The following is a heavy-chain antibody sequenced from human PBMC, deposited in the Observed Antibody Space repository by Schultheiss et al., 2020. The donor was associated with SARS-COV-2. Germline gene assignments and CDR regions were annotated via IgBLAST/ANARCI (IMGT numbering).Heavy chain of an antibody. Sequence: GGSLRLSCAASGFTFSSYGMHWVRQAPGKGLEWVSSISSSGSTIYYADSVKGRFTISRDNAKNSLYLQMNSLRAEDTAVYYCAKDWGETYYYDSSGYSQLDYWGQGTLVTVSS. CDR2: ISSSGSTI. D-gene: IGHD3-22*01. V-gene: IGHV3-21*04. CDR1: GFTFSSYG. J-gene: IGHJ4*02. CDR3: AKDWGETYYYDSSGYSQLDY.